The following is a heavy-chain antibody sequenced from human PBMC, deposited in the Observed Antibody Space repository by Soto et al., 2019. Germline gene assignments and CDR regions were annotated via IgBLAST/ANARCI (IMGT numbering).Heavy chain of an antibody. CDR1: GGSISSYY. Sequence: SETLSLTCTVSGGSISSYYWSWIRQPPGKGLEWIWYIYYSGSTNYTPSLKSRVTLSVDTSKNQFSLKLSSVTAADTAVYYCARDSGYNYGSFRWFDPWGQGTLVTVS. V-gene: IGHV4-59*01. CDR2: IYYSGST. CDR3: ARDSGYNYGSFRWFDP. D-gene: IGHD5-18*01. J-gene: IGHJ5*02.